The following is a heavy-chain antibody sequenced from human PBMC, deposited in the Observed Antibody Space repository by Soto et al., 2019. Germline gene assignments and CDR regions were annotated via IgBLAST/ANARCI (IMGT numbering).Heavy chain of an antibody. CDR1: GGTFSSYA. J-gene: IGHJ6*02. D-gene: IGHD3-3*01. CDR3: ARSYYDFWSGYSYYYYGMDV. Sequence: SVKVSCKASGGTFSSYAISWVRQAPGQGLEWMGGIIPIFGTANYAQKFQGRVTITADESTSTAYMELSSLRSEDTAVYYCARSYYDFWSGYSYYYYGMDVWGQGTTVTVS. V-gene: IGHV1-69*13. CDR2: IIPIFGTA.